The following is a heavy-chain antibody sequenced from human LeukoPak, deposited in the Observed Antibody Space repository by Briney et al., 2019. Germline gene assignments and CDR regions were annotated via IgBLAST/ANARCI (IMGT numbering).Heavy chain of an antibody. Sequence: PGGSLRLSCAASGFTFSSHWMSWVRQAPGKGLECVANIKQDGSEKYYVDSVKGRFTISRDNAKNSLYLQMNSLRVEDTALYYCARGIYGFWGQGTLVTVSS. CDR3: ARGIYGF. V-gene: IGHV3-7*01. J-gene: IGHJ4*02. CDR2: IKQDGSEK. D-gene: IGHD3-10*01. CDR1: GFTFSSHW.